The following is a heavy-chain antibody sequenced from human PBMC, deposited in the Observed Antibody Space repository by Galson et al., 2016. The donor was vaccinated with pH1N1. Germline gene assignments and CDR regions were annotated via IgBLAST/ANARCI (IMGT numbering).Heavy chain of an antibody. J-gene: IGHJ2*01. V-gene: IGHV1-24*01. CDR2: FDPEDDKP. Sequence: SVKVSCKVSGYTLSELAIHWVRQTPGKGLEWMGGFDPEDDKPFYAQTFEGRVTMTQDTSTDTAYMKLSSLTSDDAAVCYCATEYRGSYYVPRHFDLWGPGTLVSVFS. CDR1: GYTLSELA. CDR3: ATEYRGSYYVPRHFDL. D-gene: IGHD1-26*01.